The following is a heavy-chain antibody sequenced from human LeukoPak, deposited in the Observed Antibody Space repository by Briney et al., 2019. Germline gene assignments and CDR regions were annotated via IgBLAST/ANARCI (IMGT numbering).Heavy chain of an antibody. CDR3: ARGRWHPSVRVEY. CDR1: GGSINSGGYY. V-gene: IGHV4-61*08. CDR2: VYYTGSA. J-gene: IGHJ4*02. D-gene: IGHD6-13*01. Sequence: PSETLSLTCTVSGGSINSGGYYWTWIRQHPGKGLDWIGNVYYTGSAYYNPSLKSRVTISVDTSKNQFSLKLSSVTAADTAVYYCARGRWHPSVRVEYWGQGTLVTVSS.